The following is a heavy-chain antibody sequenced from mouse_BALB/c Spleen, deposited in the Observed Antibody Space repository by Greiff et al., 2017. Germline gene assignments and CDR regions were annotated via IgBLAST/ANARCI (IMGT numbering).Heavy chain of an antibody. CDR2: SRNKANDYTT. J-gene: IGHJ2*01. D-gene: IGHD2-13*01. Sequence: EVKLVESGGGLVQPGGSLRLSCATSGFTFSDFYMEWVRQPPGKGLEWIAASRNKANDYTTEYSASVKGRFIVSRDTSQSILYLQMNALRAEDTAIYYCARDAWGDWDYWGQGTTLTVSS. CDR1: GFTFSDFY. V-gene: IGHV7-1*02. CDR3: ARDAWGDWDY.